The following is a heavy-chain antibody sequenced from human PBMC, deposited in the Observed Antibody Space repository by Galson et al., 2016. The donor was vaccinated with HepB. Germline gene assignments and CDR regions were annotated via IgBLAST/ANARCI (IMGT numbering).Heavy chain of an antibody. CDR1: GDSFSSSDFS. V-gene: IGHV4-39*07. D-gene: IGHD3-16*01. CDR2: IYYSGGT. CDR3: ARGKTLGDWFDP. J-gene: IGHJ5*02. Sequence: SETLSLTCTVSGDSFSSSDFSWAWIRQPPGKGLEWIGCIYYSGGTYYNPSLKSRVTMSIDTSKNQFSLKLSSVTAADTALYSCARGKTLGDWFDPWGQGSLVTVSS.